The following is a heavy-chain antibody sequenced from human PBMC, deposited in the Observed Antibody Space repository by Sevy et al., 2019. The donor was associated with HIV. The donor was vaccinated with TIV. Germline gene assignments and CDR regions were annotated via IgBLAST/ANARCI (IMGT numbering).Heavy chain of an antibody. V-gene: IGHV3-30*18. D-gene: IGHD6-19*01. CDR3: AKDWGEASDWYLYFDN. Sequence: GGSLRLSCAASGFTFSTDGMHWVHQAPGKGLEWAAAIPYDGIKKYYADSVKGRFTISRDNSKKTLYLEMNSLRPEDTAVYYCAKDWGEASDWYLYFDNWGQGALVTVSS. J-gene: IGHJ4*02. CDR2: IPYDGIKK. CDR1: GFTFSTDG.